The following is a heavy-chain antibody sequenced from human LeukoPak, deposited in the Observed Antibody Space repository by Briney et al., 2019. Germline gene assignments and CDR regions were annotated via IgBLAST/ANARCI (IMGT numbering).Heavy chain of an antibody. V-gene: IGHV3-23*01. J-gene: IGHJ6*03. CDR2: ITDSGSTT. CDR1: GFTFSNFA. CDR3: AKQVGSPWWYYHMDV. D-gene: IGHD2-15*01. Sequence: PGGSLRLPCAASGFTFSNFAMSWVRQAPGKGLEWVSTITDSGSTTYYADSVKGRFTVSRDNSRNTLYLQMNSLRAEDTAVYYCAKQVGSPWWYYHMDVWGKGTTVTVSS.